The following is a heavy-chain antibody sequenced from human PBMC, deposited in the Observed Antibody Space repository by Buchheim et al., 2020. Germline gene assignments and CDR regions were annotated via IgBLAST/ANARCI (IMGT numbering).Heavy chain of an antibody. Sequence: QVQLVESGGGVVQPGRSLRLSCAASGFTFSSYAMHWVRQAPGKGLEWVAVISYDGSNKYYADSVKGRFTISRDNSKNTLYLQMNSLRAEDAAVCYCARGIGADYYGSSGYYSGYFDYWGQGTL. D-gene: IGHD3-22*01. CDR2: ISYDGSNK. J-gene: IGHJ4*02. CDR3: ARGIGADYYGSSGYYSGYFDY. V-gene: IGHV3-30-3*01. CDR1: GFTFSSYA.